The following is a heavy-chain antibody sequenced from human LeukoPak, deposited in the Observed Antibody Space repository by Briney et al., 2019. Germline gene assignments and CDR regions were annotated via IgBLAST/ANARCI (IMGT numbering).Heavy chain of an antibody. CDR2: ISAYNGNT. D-gene: IGHD3-22*01. CDR3: ARGLNAKDSGYYDY. V-gene: IGHV1-18*01. J-gene: IGHJ4*02. Sequence: GASVKVSCKASGYTFTNYAIHWVRQAPGQGLEWMGWISAYNGNTNYAQKLQGRVTMTTDTSTSTAYMELRSLRSDDTAVYYCARGLNAKDSGYYDYWGQGTLVTVSS. CDR1: GYTFTNYA.